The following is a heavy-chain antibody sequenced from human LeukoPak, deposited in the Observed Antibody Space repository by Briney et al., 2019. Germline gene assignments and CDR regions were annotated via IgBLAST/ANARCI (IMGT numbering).Heavy chain of an antibody. CDR1: GGSLSGYY. Sequence: SETLSLTCAVYGGSLSGYYWSWIRQPPGKGLEWIGEINHSGSTNYNPSLKSRVTISVDTSKNQFSLKLSSVTAADTAVYYCARVMTRSANWGQGTLVTVSS. CDR3: ARVMTRSAN. D-gene: IGHD4-11*01. V-gene: IGHV4-34*01. CDR2: INHSGST. J-gene: IGHJ4*02.